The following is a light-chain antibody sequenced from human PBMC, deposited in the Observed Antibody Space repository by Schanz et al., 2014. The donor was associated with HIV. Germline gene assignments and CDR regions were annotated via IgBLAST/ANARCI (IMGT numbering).Light chain of an antibody. V-gene: IGKV1-8*01. Sequence: AIRITQSPSSLSASPGDRVTLTCRASQDIRTYLAWYQQKPGKAPRLLIYAASTLQNGVPSRFSGSGSGTDFTLTISCLQSEDFATYTCQQYYTYPRTFGQGTKVEV. CDR2: AAS. J-gene: IGKJ1*01. CDR3: QQYYTYPRT. CDR1: QDIRTY.